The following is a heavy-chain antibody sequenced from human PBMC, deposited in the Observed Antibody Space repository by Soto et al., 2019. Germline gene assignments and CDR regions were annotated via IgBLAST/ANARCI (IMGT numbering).Heavy chain of an antibody. V-gene: IGHV3-23*01. CDR1: VFTFSSYA. CDR3: AKLLPTVNDKMNY. D-gene: IGHD4-17*01. J-gene: IGHJ4*02. CDR2: ISGSGGST. Sequence: PVGSLRLSCASSVFTFSSYAMSCVRHSPGKGLEWVSAISGSGGSTYYADSVKGRFTISRDNSKNTLYLQMNSLRAEDTAVYYCAKLLPTVNDKMNYWGQGTLVTVSS.